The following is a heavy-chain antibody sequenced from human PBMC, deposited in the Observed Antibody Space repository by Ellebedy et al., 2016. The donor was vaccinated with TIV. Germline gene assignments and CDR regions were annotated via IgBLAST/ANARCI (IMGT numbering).Heavy chain of an antibody. V-gene: IGHV3-30*03. CDR3: ATTQMGNGYNEVYFGH. D-gene: IGHD5-24*01. Sequence: GESLKISCAASGFVFSDYGMHWVRQAPGKGLQWVAVISHDGSDKIYADSVRGRFTISGDNSKNTLDLQMDSLRAEDTAMYYCATTQMGNGYNEVYFGHWGQGTLVTVSS. CDR1: GFVFSDYG. J-gene: IGHJ4*02. CDR2: ISHDGSDK.